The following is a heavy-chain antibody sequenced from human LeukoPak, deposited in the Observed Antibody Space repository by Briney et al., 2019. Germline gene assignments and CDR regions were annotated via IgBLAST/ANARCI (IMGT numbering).Heavy chain of an antibody. CDR2: INSDGSST. CDR3: ARELRDSSGYSP. J-gene: IGHJ5*02. D-gene: IGHD3-22*01. CDR1: GCTFSSYW. Sequence: GGSLRLSCAASGCTFSSYWMHWVRQAPGKGLVWVSRINSDGSSTSYADSVKGRFTISRDNAKNTLYLQMNSLRAEDTAVYYCARELRDSSGYSPWGQGTLVTVSS. V-gene: IGHV3-74*01.